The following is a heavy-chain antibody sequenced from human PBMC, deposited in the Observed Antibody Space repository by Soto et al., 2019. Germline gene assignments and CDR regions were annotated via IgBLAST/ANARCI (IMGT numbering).Heavy chain of an antibody. CDR3: ARHPPNSDWLLLGFDY. CDR2: IYHSGST. J-gene: IGHJ4*01. V-gene: IGHV4-39*01. Sequence: SQTLSLTCSVSGGSLRSSTYYWGWIRQPPGKGLEWIGNIYHSGSTYYNPSPKSRVPISVDTSKHQFSRKLSSVTAADTAVYYCARHPPNSDWLLLGFDYWGHGTLVTVS. CDR1: GGSLRSSTYY. D-gene: IGHD3-9*01.